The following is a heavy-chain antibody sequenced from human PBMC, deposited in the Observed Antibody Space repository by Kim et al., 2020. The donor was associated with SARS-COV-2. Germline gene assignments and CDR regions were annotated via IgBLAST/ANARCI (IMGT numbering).Heavy chain of an antibody. CDR1: GFTFSSYW. D-gene: IGHD2-2*01. Sequence: GGSLRLSCTGSGFTFSSYWMSWVRQTPGKGLEWVANIHQEGNEQYYADSVRGRFTISRDNSKNSLYLQMNSLRAEDTAVYYCARGLYKLPGLCAEYWGQGTLVTVSS. J-gene: IGHJ4*02. CDR2: IHQEGNEQ. CDR3: ARGLYKLPGLCAEY. V-gene: IGHV3-7*03.